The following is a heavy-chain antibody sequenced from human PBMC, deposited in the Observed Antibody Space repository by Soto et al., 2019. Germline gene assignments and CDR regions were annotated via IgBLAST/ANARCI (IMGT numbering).Heavy chain of an antibody. V-gene: IGHV6-1*01. Sequence: SQTLSLTCAISGDSVSSNSAAWNCIRQSPSRGLEWLGRTYYRSKWYNDYAVSVKSRITINPDTSKNQFSLQLNSVTPEDTAVYYCARSSGWDNYYYYGMDVWGQGTTVTVSS. D-gene: IGHD6-19*01. CDR2: TYYRSKWYN. CDR3: ARSSGWDNYYYYGMDV. J-gene: IGHJ6*02. CDR1: GDSVSSNSAA.